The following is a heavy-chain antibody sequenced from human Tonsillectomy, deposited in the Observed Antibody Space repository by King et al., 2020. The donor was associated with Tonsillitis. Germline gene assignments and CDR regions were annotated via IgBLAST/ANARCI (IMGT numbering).Heavy chain of an antibody. CDR3: ARDRQGIAAAGRYFDY. CDR1: GYTFTSYG. V-gene: IGHV1-18*01. D-gene: IGHD6-13*01. J-gene: IGHJ4*02. Sequence: VQLVESGAEVKKPGASVKVSCKASGYTFTSYGISWVRQAPGQGLEWMGWSSAYNGNTNYAQKLQGRVTMTTGTSTSTAYMGLRSLRSDDTAVYYCARDRQGIAAAGRYFDYWGQGTLVTVSS. CDR2: SSAYNGNT.